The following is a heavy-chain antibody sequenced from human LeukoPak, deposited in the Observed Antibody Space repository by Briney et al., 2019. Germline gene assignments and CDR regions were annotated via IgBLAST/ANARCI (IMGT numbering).Heavy chain of an antibody. CDR1: GFIFADKA. J-gene: IGHJ4*02. CDR3: VKATYSTSPGYYFDY. D-gene: IGHD6-6*01. V-gene: IGHV3-9*01. CDR2: ISWNGGGI. Sequence: GGSLRLSCVASGFIFADKAMHWVRQAPGKGLEWVARISWNGGGIDYADSVKGRFTISRSNARNSVYLQMNSLRTEDTAFYYCVKATYSTSPGYYFDYWGQGTLVTVSS.